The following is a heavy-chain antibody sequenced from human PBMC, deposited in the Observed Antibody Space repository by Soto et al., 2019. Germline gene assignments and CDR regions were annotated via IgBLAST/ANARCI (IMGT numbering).Heavy chain of an antibody. V-gene: IGHV3-30-3*01. CDR3: ARPYDTTWGGY. CDR1: GFTFSGYF. CDR2: ISYDGNSK. Sequence: QVQLVESGGGVVQPGRSLRLSCAASGFTFSGYFMHWVRQAPGKGLEWVATISYDGNSKYYADAVKGRLTISRDNSKNSLYLQMNSLRTEDTAVYYCARPYDTTWGGYWGQGTLVTVSS. D-gene: IGHD3-16*01. J-gene: IGHJ4*02.